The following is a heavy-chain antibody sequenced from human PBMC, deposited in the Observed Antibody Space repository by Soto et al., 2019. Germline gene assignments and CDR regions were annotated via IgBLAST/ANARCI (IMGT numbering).Heavy chain of an antibody. CDR1: GYTFTSYA. J-gene: IGHJ4*02. CDR3: VKGRSGTWALAY. D-gene: IGHD6-19*01. Sequence: ASVKVSCKASGYTFTSYAMHWVRQAPGQRLEWMGWINPGNGNTKNSQKFQGRVTITRDTSASTAYMELSSLRSEDTAVYFCVKGRSGTWALAYWGQGTLVTVSS. CDR2: INPGNGNT. V-gene: IGHV1-3*01.